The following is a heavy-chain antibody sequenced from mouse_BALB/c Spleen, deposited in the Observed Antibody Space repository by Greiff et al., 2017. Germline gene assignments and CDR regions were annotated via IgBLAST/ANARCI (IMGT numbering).Heavy chain of an antibody. V-gene: IGHV3-2*02. J-gene: IGHJ3*01. CDR2: ISYSGST. Sequence: EVQLVESGPGLVKPSQSLSLTCTVTGYSITSDYAWNWLRQFPGNKLEWMGYISYSGSTSYNPSLKSRISITRDTSKNQFFLQLNSVTTEDTATYYCARTARATSYWGQGTLVTVSA. CDR3: ARTARATSY. D-gene: IGHD3-2*01. CDR1: GYSITSDYA.